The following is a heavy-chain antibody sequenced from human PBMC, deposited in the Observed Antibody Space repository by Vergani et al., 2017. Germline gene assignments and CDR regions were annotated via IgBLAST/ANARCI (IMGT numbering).Heavy chain of an antibody. Sequence: QVQLVESGGGVVQPGRSLRLSCAASGFTFSSCAMHWVRQAPGKGLEWVAVISYDGSNKYYADSVKGRFTISRDNSKNTLYLQMNSLGAEDTAVYYCARSWGGYNWNYAVDYWGQGTLVTVSS. CDR3: ARSWGGYNWNYAVDY. J-gene: IGHJ4*02. V-gene: IGHV3-30-3*01. D-gene: IGHD1-7*01. CDR2: ISYDGSNK. CDR1: GFTFSSCA.